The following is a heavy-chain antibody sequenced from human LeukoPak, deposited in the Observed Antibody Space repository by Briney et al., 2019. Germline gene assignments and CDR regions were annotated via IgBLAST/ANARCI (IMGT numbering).Heavy chain of an antibody. CDR2: LYRGGTT. D-gene: IGHD6-19*01. Sequence: PGGSLRLSCAASGFSVSSKYMSWVRQAPGKALEWVAVLYRGGTTYFADAVKDRFTMSRDDAQNTVSLQMNTLRVEDTAVYYCHGATFESGFGGGWSYIDNWGQGTLVTVSS. CDR3: HGATFESGFGGGWSYIDN. CDR1: GFSVSSKY. V-gene: IGHV3-66*01. J-gene: IGHJ4*02.